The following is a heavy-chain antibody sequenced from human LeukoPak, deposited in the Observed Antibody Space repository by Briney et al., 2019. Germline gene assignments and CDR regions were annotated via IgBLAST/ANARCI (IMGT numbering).Heavy chain of an antibody. V-gene: IGHV1-24*01. D-gene: IGHD4-17*01. J-gene: IGHJ4*02. Sequence: GASVKVSCKVSGYTLTELSMHWVRQAPGKGLEWMGGFDPEDGETIYAQKFQGRVTMTEDTPTDTAYMELSSLRSEDTAVYYCATGIITTVTTPDYWGQGTLVTVSS. CDR3: ATGIITTVTTPDY. CDR2: FDPEDGET. CDR1: GYTLTELS.